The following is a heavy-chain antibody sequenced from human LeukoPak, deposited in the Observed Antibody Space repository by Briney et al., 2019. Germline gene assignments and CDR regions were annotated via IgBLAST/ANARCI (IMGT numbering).Heavy chain of an antibody. V-gene: IGHV4-39*01. Sequence: SETLSLTCTVSGGSISSSSCYWGWIRQPPGKGLEWIGSIYYSGSTYYNPSLKSRVTISVDTSKNQFSLKLSSVTAADTAVYYCARRGDYVYYYGMDVWGQGTTVTVSS. CDR2: IYYSGST. CDR1: GGSISSSSCY. CDR3: ARRGDYVYYYGMDV. J-gene: IGHJ6*02. D-gene: IGHD4-17*01.